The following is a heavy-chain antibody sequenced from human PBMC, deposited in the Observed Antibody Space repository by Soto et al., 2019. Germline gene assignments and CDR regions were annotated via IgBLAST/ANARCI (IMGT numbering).Heavy chain of an antibody. Sequence: GGSLRLSCAASGFTFSSYAMHWVRQAPGKGLEWVAVISYDGSNKYYADSVKGRFTISRDNSKNTLYLQMNSLRAEDTAVYYCARGLIVVVGADYWGQGTLVTVSS. CDR2: ISYDGSNK. D-gene: IGHD3-22*01. V-gene: IGHV3-30-3*01. CDR3: ARGLIVVVGADY. J-gene: IGHJ4*02. CDR1: GFTFSSYA.